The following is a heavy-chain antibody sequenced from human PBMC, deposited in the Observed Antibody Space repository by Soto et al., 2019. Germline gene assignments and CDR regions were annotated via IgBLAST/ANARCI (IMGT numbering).Heavy chain of an antibody. Sequence: GGSLRLSCAASGISTSSYWMGWVRQAPGRGLEWVASIKKDGSEKYYMDSLKGRFTISRDNALNSLYLQMNSLRAEDTAVYFCVTGYHSDYWGQGTLVTVSS. CDR1: GISTSSYW. V-gene: IGHV3-7*03. D-gene: IGHD5-18*01. J-gene: IGHJ4*02. CDR3: VTGYHSDY. CDR2: IKKDGSEK.